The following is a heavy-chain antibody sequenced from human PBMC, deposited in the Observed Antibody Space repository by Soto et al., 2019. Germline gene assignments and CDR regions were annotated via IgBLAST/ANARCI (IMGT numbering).Heavy chain of an antibody. V-gene: IGHV4-34*01. Sequence: SETLSLTCAVYGGSFSGYYWSWIRQPPGKGLEWIGEINHSGSTNYNPSLKSRVTISVDTSKNQFSLKLSSVTAADTAVYYCARLGIAGAEPRWYYYYGMDVWGQGTTVTVSS. J-gene: IGHJ6*02. CDR3: ARLGIAGAEPRWYYYYGMDV. CDR2: INHSGST. D-gene: IGHD6-13*01. CDR1: GGSFSGYY.